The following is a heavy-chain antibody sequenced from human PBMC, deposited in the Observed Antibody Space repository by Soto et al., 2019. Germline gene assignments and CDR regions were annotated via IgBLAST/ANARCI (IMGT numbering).Heavy chain of an antibody. J-gene: IGHJ4*02. V-gene: IGHV3-66*01. D-gene: IGHD5-12*01. CDR1: GFTVSSNY. CDR2: IYSGGST. CDR3: ESGVYSGWHYFDY. Sequence: EVQLVESGGGLVQPGGSLRLSCADSGFTVSSNYMSWVRQAPGKGLEWVSVIYSGGSTYYADSVKGRFTISRDNSKNTLYLQMNSLRAEETAVYYCESGVYSGWHYFDYWGQGNLVTVSS.